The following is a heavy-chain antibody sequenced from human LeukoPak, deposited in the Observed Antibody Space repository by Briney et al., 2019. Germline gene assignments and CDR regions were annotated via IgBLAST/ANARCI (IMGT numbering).Heavy chain of an antibody. CDR2: IIPILGIA. J-gene: IGHJ6*02. V-gene: IGHV1-69*04. Sequence: ASVKVSCKASGGTFSSYAISWVRQAPGQGLEWMGRIIPILGIANYAQKFQGRVTITADKSTSTAYMELSSLRSEDTAVYYCARVVLVATIRDYYGMDVWGQGTTVTVSS. CDR3: ARVVLVATIRDYYGMDV. D-gene: IGHD5-12*01. CDR1: GGTFSSYA.